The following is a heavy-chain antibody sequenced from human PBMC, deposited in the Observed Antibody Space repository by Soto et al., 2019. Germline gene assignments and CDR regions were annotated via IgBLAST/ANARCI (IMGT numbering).Heavy chain of an antibody. CDR2: INSDGSTT. Sequence: EVQLVESGGGLVQPGGSLRLSCAASGFTFSSNWMHWVRQAPGKGLVWVSRINSDGSTTTYADSVEGRFTISRDNAKNTSYLQMNSLRAEDTAVYYCASSSGYLKYGGQGTLVTVSS. D-gene: IGHD6-13*01. CDR1: GFTFSSNW. J-gene: IGHJ4*02. CDR3: ASSSGYLKY. V-gene: IGHV3-74*01.